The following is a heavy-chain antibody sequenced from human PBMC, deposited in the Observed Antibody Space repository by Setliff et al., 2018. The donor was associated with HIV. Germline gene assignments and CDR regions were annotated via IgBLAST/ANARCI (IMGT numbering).Heavy chain of an antibody. J-gene: IGHJ4*02. CDR2: INPSGGST. CDR3: ARAYGDSSGYSD. CDR1: GYTFSSYG. D-gene: IGHD3-22*01. Sequence: ASVKVSCKASGYTFSSYGISWVRQAPGQGLEWMGIINPSGGSTSYARKFQGRVTMTRDTSTSTVYMELSSLRSEDTAVYYCARAYGDSSGYSDWGQGTLVTVPQ. V-gene: IGHV1-46*01.